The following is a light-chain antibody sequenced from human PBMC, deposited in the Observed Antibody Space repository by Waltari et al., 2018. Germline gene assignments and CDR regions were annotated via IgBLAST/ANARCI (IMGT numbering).Light chain of an antibody. V-gene: IGLV1-44*01. Sequence: QSVMTPPPSASGTPGQRVTIYCSCNSSNIGSTNVNWYHQPPGTAPKLLIYSNNQRPSGVPDRSSGSKSGTSASLAISGLQSEDEADYYCAAWDNSLNGPVFGGGTKLTVL. J-gene: IGLJ2*01. CDR2: SNN. CDR3: AAWDNSLNGPV. CDR1: SSNIGSTN.